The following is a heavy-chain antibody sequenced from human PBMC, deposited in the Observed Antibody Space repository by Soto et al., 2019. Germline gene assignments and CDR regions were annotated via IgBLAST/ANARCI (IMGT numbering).Heavy chain of an antibody. D-gene: IGHD3-10*01. Sequence: ASVKVSCKAPGYNFINYGITWVRQAPGQGLEWMGWIRVHNGNTNYAQKLQGRVTMTTDTSTSTAYMELRSLRSDDTAVYYCVRDLDGSGSYYTDYWGPGTLVTV. CDR2: IRVHNGNT. V-gene: IGHV1-18*01. CDR1: GYNFINYG. J-gene: IGHJ4*02. CDR3: VRDLDGSGSYYTDY.